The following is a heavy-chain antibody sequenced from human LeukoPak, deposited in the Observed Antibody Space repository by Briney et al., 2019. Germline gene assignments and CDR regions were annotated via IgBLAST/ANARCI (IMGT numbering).Heavy chain of an antibody. CDR1: GGTFSSYA. CDR2: IIPIFGTA. Sequence: ASVKVSCKASGGTFSSYAISWVRQAPGQGLEWMGGIIPIFGTANYAQKFQGRVTITADESTSTAYMELSSLRSEDTAVYYCARGGSRVTTINILDYWGQGTLVTVSS. J-gene: IGHJ4*02. CDR3: ARGGSRVTTINILDY. D-gene: IGHD5-24*01. V-gene: IGHV1-69*13.